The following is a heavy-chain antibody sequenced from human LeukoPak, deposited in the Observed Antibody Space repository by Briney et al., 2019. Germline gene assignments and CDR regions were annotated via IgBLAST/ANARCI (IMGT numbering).Heavy chain of an antibody. J-gene: IGHJ3*01. CDR3: ATPIVGATLHAFDV. V-gene: IGHV3-23*01. CDR1: GFTFSSYG. CDR2: IIRSGGST. Sequence: GGSLTLSCAASGFTFSSYGMSCVRQAPGKTLEWGSSIIRSGGSTYYPDSVKSRFIISRDNSKNTLYRQMNILRAEDTAVYYCATPIVGATLHAFDVWGQGTMVTVYS. D-gene: IGHD1-26*01.